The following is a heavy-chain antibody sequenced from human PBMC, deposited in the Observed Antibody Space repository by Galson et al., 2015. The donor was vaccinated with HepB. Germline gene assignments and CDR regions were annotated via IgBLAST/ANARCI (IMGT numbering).Heavy chain of an antibody. V-gene: IGHV1-69*13. D-gene: IGHD7-27*01. Sequence: SVKVSCKASGYTFTSYGISWVRQAPGQGLEWMGGIIPIFGTANYAQKFQGRVTITADESTSTAYMELSSLRSEDTAVYYCARAGENGDYLDYWGQGTLVTVSS. CDR1: GYTFTSYG. CDR2: IIPIFGTA. CDR3: ARAGENGDYLDY. J-gene: IGHJ4*02.